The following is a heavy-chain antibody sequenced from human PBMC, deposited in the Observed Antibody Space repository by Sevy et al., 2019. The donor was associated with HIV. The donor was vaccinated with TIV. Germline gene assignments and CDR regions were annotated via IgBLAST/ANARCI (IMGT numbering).Heavy chain of an antibody. CDR1: GFTFSRYW. Sequence: GGSLRLSCATSGFTFSRYWMSWVRQAPGKGLQWVANITHDGSEKFYLDSVKGRFTISRDNANDSLYLQMNSLRAEDTAVYYCARGTTVTDALDYWGHGTLVTVSS. D-gene: IGHD4-17*01. J-gene: IGHJ4*01. CDR3: ARGTTVTDALDY. CDR2: ITHDGSEK. V-gene: IGHV3-7*01.